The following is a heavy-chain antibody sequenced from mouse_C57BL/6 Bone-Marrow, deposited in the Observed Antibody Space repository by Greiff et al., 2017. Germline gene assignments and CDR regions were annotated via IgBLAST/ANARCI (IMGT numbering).Heavy chain of an antibody. D-gene: IGHD1-1*01. J-gene: IGHJ3*01. V-gene: IGHV1-15*01. CDR1: GYTFTDYE. Sequence: VQLQQSGAELVRPGASVTLSCKASGYTFTDYEMHWVKQTPVHGLEWIGALDPETGGTAYNQKFKGKAILTADKSSSTAYMELRSLTSEDSAVYYCTRECYYYGSRFAYWGQGTLVTVSA. CDR2: LDPETGGT. CDR3: TRECYYYGSRFAY.